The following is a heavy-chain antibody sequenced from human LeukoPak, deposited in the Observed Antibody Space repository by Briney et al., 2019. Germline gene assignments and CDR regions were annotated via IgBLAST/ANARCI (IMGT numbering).Heavy chain of an antibody. D-gene: IGHD3-9*01. J-gene: IGHJ4*02. CDR1: GGSLSSYY. Sequence: PSETLSLTCTVSGGSLSSYYWTWIRQPPGKGLEWIGYIYYSGSTNYNPSLKSRVTMSVDTSKHQFSLKLNSVTAADTAVYYCARSGILTGYLYWGQGALVTVSS. CDR2: IYYSGST. V-gene: IGHV4-59*12. CDR3: ARSGILTGYLY.